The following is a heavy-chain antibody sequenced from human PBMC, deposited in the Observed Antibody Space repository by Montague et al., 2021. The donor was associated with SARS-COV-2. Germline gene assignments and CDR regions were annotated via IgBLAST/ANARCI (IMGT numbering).Heavy chain of an antibody. CDR2: ISYDGSNK. V-gene: IGHV3-30-3*01. CDR3: ARAAQRQYVLLWFGELLHDAFDI. J-gene: IGHJ3*02. CDR1: GFTFSSYA. D-gene: IGHD3-10*01. Sequence: SLRLSCAASGFTFSSYAMHWVRQAPGKGLEWVAVISYDGSNKYYADSVKGRFTISRDNSKNTLYLQMNSLRAEDTAVYYCARAAQRQYVLLWFGELLHDAFDIWGQGTRVTGSS.